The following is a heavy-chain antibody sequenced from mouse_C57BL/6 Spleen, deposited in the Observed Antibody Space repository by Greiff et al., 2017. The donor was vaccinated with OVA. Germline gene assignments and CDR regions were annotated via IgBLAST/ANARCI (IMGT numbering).Heavy chain of an antibody. J-gene: IGHJ2*01. CDR1: GYTFTDYY. V-gene: IGHV1-26*01. Sequence: EVQLQQSGPELVKPGASVKISCKASGYTFTDYYMNWVKQSHGKSLEWIGDINPNNGGTSYNQKFKGKATLTVATSSSTAEMERRSLTSEDSADYYCERGRDSPFDYWGQGTTLTVSS. CDR2: INPNNGGT. D-gene: IGHD2-12*01. CDR3: ERGRDSPFDY.